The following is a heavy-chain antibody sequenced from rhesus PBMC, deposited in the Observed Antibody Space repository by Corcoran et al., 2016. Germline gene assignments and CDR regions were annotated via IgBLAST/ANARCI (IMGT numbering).Heavy chain of an antibody. CDR2: KYNRSNWYN. CDR1: GASVSSNRAT. V-gene: IGHV6-1*01. D-gene: IGHD1-38*01. Sequence: QVQLQESGPGLVKHSQTLSLTCAISGASVSSNRATWNWIRQSPSEGLEWLGRKYNRSNWYNYYAHSVQNRISINPDTSKNQFSLQLNSVTPEDMAVYYCAREANTFDYWGQGVLVTVSS. CDR3: AREANTFDY. J-gene: IGHJ4*01.